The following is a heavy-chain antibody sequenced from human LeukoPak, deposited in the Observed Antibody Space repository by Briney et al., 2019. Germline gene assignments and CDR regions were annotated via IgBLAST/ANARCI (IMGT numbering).Heavy chain of an antibody. V-gene: IGHV4-59*01. CDR2: IYYSGST. J-gene: IGHJ6*04. CDR3: ARGPHYDILTGYYYGMDV. D-gene: IGHD3-9*01. CDR1: GGSISSYY. Sequence: SETLSLTCTVSGGSISSYYWSWIRQPPGKGLAWIGYIYYSGSTNYNPSLKSRVTISVDTSKNQFSLKLSSVTAADTAVYYCARGPHYDILTGYYYGMDVWGKGTTVTVSS.